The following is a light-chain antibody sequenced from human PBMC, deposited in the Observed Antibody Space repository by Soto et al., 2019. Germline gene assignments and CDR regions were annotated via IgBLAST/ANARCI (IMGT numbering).Light chain of an antibody. CDR3: WQRRNWPPTWT. CDR1: HSLSSY. Sequence: IVLTQSPASLSLSPGERATLPCRDSHSLSSYFALYQPKPDQDLRLLIHVASDRTTAIPARFSGSGSGTGLTLTLSILKPEDDAVSYWWQRRNWPPTWTLGQGTKVDI. CDR2: VAS. V-gene: IGKV3-11*01. J-gene: IGKJ1*01.